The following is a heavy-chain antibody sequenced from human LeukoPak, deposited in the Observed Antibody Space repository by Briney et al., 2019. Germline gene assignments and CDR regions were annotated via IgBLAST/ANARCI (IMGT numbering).Heavy chain of an antibody. V-gene: IGHV3-23*01. CDR3: AKDIFTIFGVVSYFYY. CDR1: GFTFSSYA. CDR2: ISGSGDST. Sequence: PGGSLRLSCAASGFTFSSYAMSWVRQAPGKGLEWVSAISGSGDSTYYADSVKGRFTVSRDNFKNKLYVQMNSLRAEDTAVYYCAKDIFTIFGVVSYFYYWCQGTLATVSS. D-gene: IGHD3-3*01. J-gene: IGHJ4*02.